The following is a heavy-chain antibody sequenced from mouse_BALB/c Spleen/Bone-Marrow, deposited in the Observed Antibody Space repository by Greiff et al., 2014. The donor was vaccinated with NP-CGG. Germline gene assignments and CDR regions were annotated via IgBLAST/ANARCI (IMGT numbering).Heavy chain of an antibody. CDR2: INPSTGYT. V-gene: IGHV1-7*01. D-gene: IGHD4-1*01. CDR3: ARRLNWDWFAY. Sequence: QVQLQQSGAELAKPGASVKMSCKASGYTFTSYWMHWVKQRPGQGLEWIGYINPSTGYTDYNQKFKDKATLTADKSSSTAYMQLSSLTSEDSAVYYCARRLNWDWFAYWGQGALATVSA. J-gene: IGHJ3*01. CDR1: GYTFTSYW.